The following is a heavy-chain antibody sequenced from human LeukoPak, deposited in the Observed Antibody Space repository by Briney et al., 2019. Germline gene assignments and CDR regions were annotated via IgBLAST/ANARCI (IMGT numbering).Heavy chain of an antibody. Sequence: SETLSLTCAVYGGSLSGYYWSWIRQPPGKGLEWIGEINHGGSTNYNPSLKSRVTISVDTSKNQFSLKLSSVTAADTAVYYCARVNTKDAFDIWGQGTMVTVSS. V-gene: IGHV4-34*01. CDR3: ARVNTKDAFDI. J-gene: IGHJ3*02. CDR1: GGSLSGYY. D-gene: IGHD2-8*01. CDR2: INHGGST.